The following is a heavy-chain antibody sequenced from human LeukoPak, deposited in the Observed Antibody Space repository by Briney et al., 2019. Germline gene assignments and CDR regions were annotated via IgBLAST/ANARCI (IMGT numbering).Heavy chain of an antibody. CDR1: GFTFSNYW. D-gene: IGHD2-8*01. V-gene: IGHV3-7*01. CDR3: ARGVYAFDV. Sequence: GGSLRLSCAASGFTFSNYWMAWVRQAPGKGLEWVAYMSQDGSEIYYVDSVKGRFIISRGNAKNSLYLQMNSLRAEDTAVYYCARGVYAFDVWGQGTLITVSS. CDR2: MSQDGSEI. J-gene: IGHJ3*01.